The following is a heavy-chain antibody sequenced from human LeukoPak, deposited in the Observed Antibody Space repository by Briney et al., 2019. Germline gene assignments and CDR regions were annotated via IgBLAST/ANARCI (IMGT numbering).Heavy chain of an antibody. J-gene: IGHJ4*02. CDR3: ARLSSGYYYYFDF. D-gene: IGHD3-22*01. CDR1: GGSISSSSYY. V-gene: IGHV4-61*05. Sequence: PSETLSLTCTVSGGSISSSSYYWGWIRQPPGKGLEWIGYIYYSGSTNYNPSLKSRVTISVDTSKNQFSLKLSSVTAADTAVYYCARLSSGYYYYFDFWGQGTLVTVSS. CDR2: IYYSGST.